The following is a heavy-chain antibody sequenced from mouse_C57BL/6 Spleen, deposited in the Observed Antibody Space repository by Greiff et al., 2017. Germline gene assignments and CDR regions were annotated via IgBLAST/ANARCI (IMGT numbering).Heavy chain of an antibody. Sequence: QVQLKQPGAELVRPGTSVKLSCKASGYTFTSYWMHWVKQRPGQGLEWIGVIDPSDSYTNYNQKFKGKATLTVDTSSSTAYMQLSSLTSEDSAVYYCARSTGLDYYGSRAFDVWGTGTTVTVSS. V-gene: IGHV1-59*01. CDR3: ARSTGLDYYGSRAFDV. D-gene: IGHD1-1*01. CDR1: GYTFTSYW. J-gene: IGHJ1*03. CDR2: IDPSDSYT.